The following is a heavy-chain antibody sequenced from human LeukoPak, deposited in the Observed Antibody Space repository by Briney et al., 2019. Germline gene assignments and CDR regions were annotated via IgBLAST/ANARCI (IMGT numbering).Heavy chain of an antibody. J-gene: IGHJ5*02. V-gene: IGHV4-39*02. CDR2: IYYTGST. D-gene: IGHD2-21*01. Sequence: PSETLSLTCTVSGDSISSSRYYWGWIRQPPGKGLEWIGSIYYTGSTYYNPSLKSRVTISVDTSKNQFSRKLSSVTAADTAVYYCARDDRSYCGGDCYSNWFDPWGQGTLVTVSS. CDR1: GDSISSSRYY. CDR3: ARDDRSYCGGDCYSNWFDP.